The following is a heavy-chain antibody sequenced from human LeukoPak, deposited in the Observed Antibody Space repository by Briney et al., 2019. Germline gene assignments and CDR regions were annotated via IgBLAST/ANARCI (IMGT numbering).Heavy chain of an antibody. Sequence: ASVKVSCKASGGTFSSYAISWVRQAPGQGLEWMGGIIPIFGTANYAQKLQGRVTMTTDTSTSTAYMELRSLRSDDTAVYYCARTRGYCSSTSCYRHDAFDIWGQGTMVTVSS. CDR2: IIPIFGTA. CDR1: GGTFSSYA. V-gene: IGHV1-69*05. J-gene: IGHJ3*02. CDR3: ARTRGYCSSTSCYRHDAFDI. D-gene: IGHD2-2*01.